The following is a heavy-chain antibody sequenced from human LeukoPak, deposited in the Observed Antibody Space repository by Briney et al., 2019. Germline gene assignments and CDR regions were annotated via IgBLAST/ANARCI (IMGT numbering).Heavy chain of an antibody. V-gene: IGHV3-23*01. J-gene: IGHJ3*02. Sequence: HAGGSLRLSCAASGFTFSSYAMSWVCQAPGKGLEWVSAISGSGGSTYYADSVKGRFTISRDNSKNTLYLQMNSLRAEDTAVYYCAKDGYCSGGSCYSVDAFDIWGQGTMVTVSS. CDR1: GFTFSSYA. CDR3: AKDGYCSGGSCYSVDAFDI. CDR2: ISGSGGST. D-gene: IGHD2-15*01.